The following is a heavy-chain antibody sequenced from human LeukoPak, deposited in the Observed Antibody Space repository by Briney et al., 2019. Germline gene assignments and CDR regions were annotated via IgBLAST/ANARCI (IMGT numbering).Heavy chain of an antibody. CDR1: GGSISSGAYY. V-gene: IGHV4-31*11. D-gene: IGHD3-3*01. CDR3: ARDRYDSYPMDV. Sequence: SETLSLTCAVSGGSISSGAYYWSWIRQHPGKGLEWIGYAHNSGSTYYNPSLKSRISISVDTSKNQFSLKLSSVTAADTAVYYCARDRYDSYPMDVWGQGTTVTVSS. CDR2: AHNSGST. J-gene: IGHJ6*02.